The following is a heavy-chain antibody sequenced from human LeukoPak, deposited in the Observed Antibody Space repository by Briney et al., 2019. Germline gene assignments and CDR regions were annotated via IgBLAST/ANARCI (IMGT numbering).Heavy chain of an antibody. CDR2: ISGSDGNT. V-gene: IGHV3-23*01. CDR1: GFTFSSYA. J-gene: IGHJ6*03. Sequence: GGSLRLSCAASGFTFSSYAMSWVRQAPGKGLEWVSAISGSDGNTYYADSVKGRFTISRDNSKNTLYPQMNSLRAEDTAVYYCAKVGTSVTTYYYYYMDVWGKGTTVTVSS. D-gene: IGHD4-17*01. CDR3: AKVGTSVTTYYYYYMDV.